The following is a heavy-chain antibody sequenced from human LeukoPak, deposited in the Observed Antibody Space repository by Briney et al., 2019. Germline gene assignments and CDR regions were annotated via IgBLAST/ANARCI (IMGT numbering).Heavy chain of an antibody. V-gene: IGHV3-23*01. D-gene: IGHD2-15*01. J-gene: IGHJ5*02. CDR2: IGGSGGST. CDR3: AKGMVPGFDP. CDR1: GFTFNNYA. Sequence: GGSLRLSCAASGFTFNNYAMSWVRQAPGKGLEWLSSIGGSGGSTYSADSVKGRFTISRDNSKNTLYPQLNSLRAEDTAVYYCAKGMVPGFDPWGQGTLATVSS.